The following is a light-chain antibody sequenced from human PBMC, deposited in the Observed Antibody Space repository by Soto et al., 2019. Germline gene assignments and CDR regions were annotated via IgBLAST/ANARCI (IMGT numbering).Light chain of an antibody. J-gene: IGKJ2*01. CDR1: QSLLHSNGYNF. CDR3: MQALQTPPQT. CDR2: LGS. Sequence: IVMRQAPLALPDTPGEPASISCRSSQSLLHSNGYNFLEWYRQKPGQSPQLLIHLGSNRASGVPDRFSGSAPRTDFTLKISRADAEDVGVHYCMQALQTPPQTFCQGTKVDI. V-gene: IGKV2-28*01.